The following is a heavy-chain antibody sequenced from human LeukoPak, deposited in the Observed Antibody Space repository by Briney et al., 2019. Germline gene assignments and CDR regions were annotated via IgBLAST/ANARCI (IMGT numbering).Heavy chain of an antibody. J-gene: IGHJ5*02. CDR2: IHYSGST. CDR3: ARLDSSGLYFWFDP. D-gene: IGHD6-19*01. CDR1: GGSISSYY. V-gene: IGHV4-59*08. Sequence: SETLSLTCTVSGGSISSYYWSRIRQPPGKGLEWIGYIHYSGSTNSDPSLKSRVTISVDTSKNQFSLKLDSVTAADTAVYYCARLDSSGLYFWFDPWGQGTLVTVSS.